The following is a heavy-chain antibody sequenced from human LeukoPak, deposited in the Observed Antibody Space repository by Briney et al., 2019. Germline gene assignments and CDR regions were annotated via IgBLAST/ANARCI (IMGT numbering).Heavy chain of an antibody. Sequence: ASVKVSYMLYGSYYMHWVRQPPGQGLEGMGIINPSGGSTSYAQKFQGRVTMTRDTSTSTVYMELSSLRSEDTAVYYCERDSGSGTYTFDISGEGTAFTASS. J-gene: IGHJ3*02. D-gene: IGHD3-10*01. V-gene: IGHV1-46*01. CDR1: GSYY. CDR3: ERDSGSGTYTFDI. CDR2: INPSGGST.